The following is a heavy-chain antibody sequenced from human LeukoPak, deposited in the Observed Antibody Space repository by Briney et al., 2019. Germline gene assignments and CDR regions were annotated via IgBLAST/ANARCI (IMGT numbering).Heavy chain of an antibody. CDR3: ARGHTAVTRHFDF. J-gene: IGHJ4*02. D-gene: IGHD4-17*01. V-gene: IGHV3-23*01. CDR2: ISASPGST. CDR1: GFTFRSYG. Sequence: QPGGSLRLSCVASGFTFRSYGMTWVRQVPGKGLEWVSSISASPGSTYYADSVKGRFTISRDNSRNTLYLHMNSLRAEDTAVYYCARGHTAVTRHFDFWGQGTLVTVSS.